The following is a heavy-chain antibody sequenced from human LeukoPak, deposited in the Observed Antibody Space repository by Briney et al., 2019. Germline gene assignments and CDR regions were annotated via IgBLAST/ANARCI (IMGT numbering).Heavy chain of an antibody. V-gene: IGHV3-7*03. CDR3: ARGPYSYDSSGAFDI. CDR1: GFTFSSYW. CDR2: IKQDGSEK. J-gene: IGHJ3*02. D-gene: IGHD3-22*01. Sequence: GGSLRLSCAASGFTFSSYWMSWVRQAPGKGLEWVANIKQDGSEKYYVDSVKGRFTISRDNAKNSLYLQMNSLRGEDTAVYFCARGPYSYDSSGAFDIWGQGTMVTVSS.